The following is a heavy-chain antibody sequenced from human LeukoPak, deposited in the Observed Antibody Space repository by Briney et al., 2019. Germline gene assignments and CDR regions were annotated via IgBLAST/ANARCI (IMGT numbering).Heavy chain of an antibody. V-gene: IGHV4-4*07. CDR2: IYTTGRT. D-gene: IGHD3-16*02. CDR1: GGSISSYW. Sequence: SETLSLNCSVSGGSISSYWWSWIRQPTGKGLEFIGRIYTTGRTNYNPSLKSRVSMSVDTSKNKFSLELRSVTAADTAVYFCARAGYTISSYRFDYWGQGALVTVSS. CDR3: ARAGYTISSYRFDY. J-gene: IGHJ4*02.